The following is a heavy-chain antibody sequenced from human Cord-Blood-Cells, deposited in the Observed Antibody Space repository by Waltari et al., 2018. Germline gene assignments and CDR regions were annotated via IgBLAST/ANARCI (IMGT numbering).Heavy chain of an antibody. Sequence: QVQLVQSGAEVKKPGSPVNVSCKASGGPFSSYAIRCVRQAPGQGLEWMGGIIPIFGTANYAQKFQGRVTITADESTSTAYMELSSLRSEDTAVYYCARRYSSSPAYYFDYWGQGTLVTVSS. CDR2: IIPIFGTA. J-gene: IGHJ4*02. CDR1: GGPFSSYA. V-gene: IGHV1-69*12. D-gene: IGHD6-6*01. CDR3: ARRYSSSPAYYFDY.